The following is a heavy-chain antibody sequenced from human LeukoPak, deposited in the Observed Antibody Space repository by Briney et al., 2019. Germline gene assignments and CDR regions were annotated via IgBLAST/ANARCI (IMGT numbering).Heavy chain of an antibody. CDR3: ARGPYDSSGYRFDY. Sequence: GGSLRLTCAASGFTFSKYWMSWVRQAPGKGLEWVANIKQDGSEIYYVDSVKGRFTISRDNAKNSLYLQMNSLRAEDTAVYYCARGPYDSSGYRFDYWGQGTLVTVSS. D-gene: IGHD3-22*01. CDR1: GFTFSKYW. J-gene: IGHJ4*02. V-gene: IGHV3-7*01. CDR2: IKQDGSEI.